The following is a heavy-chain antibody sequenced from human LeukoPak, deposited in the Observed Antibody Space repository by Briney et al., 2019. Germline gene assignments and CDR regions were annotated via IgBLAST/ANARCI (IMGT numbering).Heavy chain of an antibody. CDR1: GYTFTSYY. CDR3: ARDSTMTDGMDV. CDR2: INPSGGST. D-gene: IGHD2-2*01. J-gene: IGHJ6*04. V-gene: IGHV1-46*01. Sequence: ASVKVSCKSSGYTFTSYYMHWVRQAPGQGLEWMGIINPSGGSTSYAQKFQGRVTMTRDTSTSTVYMELSSLRSEDTAVYYCARDSTMTDGMDVWGKGTTVTVSS.